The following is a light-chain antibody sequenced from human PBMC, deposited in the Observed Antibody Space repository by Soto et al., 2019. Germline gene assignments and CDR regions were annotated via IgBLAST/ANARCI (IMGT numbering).Light chain of an antibody. CDR3: QQYYSTRT. Sequence: DIVMTQSPDSLAVSLGERATINCKSSQSVLYSSNNKNYLAWYQQKPGQPPKLLIYWASTRESGVPDRFSGSGSGTDFTLTICSLQAEDVAVYYCQQYYSTRTFGQGTKVEIK. CDR1: QSVLYSSNNKNY. V-gene: IGKV4-1*01. J-gene: IGKJ1*01. CDR2: WAS.